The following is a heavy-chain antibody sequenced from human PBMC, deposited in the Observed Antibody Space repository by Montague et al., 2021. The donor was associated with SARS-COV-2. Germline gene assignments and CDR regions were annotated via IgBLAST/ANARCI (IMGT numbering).Heavy chain of an antibody. V-gene: IGHV4-39*01. Sequence: SETLSLTCTVSGGSISSSSYYWGWIRQPPGMGLEWIGSIYYSGSTYYNPSLKSRVTISVDTSKNQFSLKLSSVTAADTAVYYCARKASRGITIFGVVTAPYYFDYWGRGTLVTVSS. J-gene: IGHJ4*02. D-gene: IGHD3-3*01. CDR3: ARKASRGITIFGVVTAPYYFDY. CDR1: GGSISSSSYY. CDR2: IYYSGST.